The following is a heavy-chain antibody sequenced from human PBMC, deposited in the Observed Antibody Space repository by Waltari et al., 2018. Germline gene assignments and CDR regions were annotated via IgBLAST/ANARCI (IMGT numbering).Heavy chain of an antibody. D-gene: IGHD5-18*01. Sequence: QVQLQQWGAGLLKPSEPLSLTCAVSGGSFSGYYWSWILQPPGKGLEWIGEINHSGSTNYNPSLKSRVTISVDTSKNQFSLKLSSVTAADTAVYYCARGGYSYGYPYYYYGMDVWGQGTTVTVSS. CDR2: INHSGST. CDR1: GGSFSGYY. CDR3: ARGGYSYGYPYYYYGMDV. J-gene: IGHJ6*02. V-gene: IGHV4-34*01.